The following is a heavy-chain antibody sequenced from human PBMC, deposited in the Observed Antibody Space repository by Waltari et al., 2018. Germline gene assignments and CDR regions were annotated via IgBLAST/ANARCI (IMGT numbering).Heavy chain of an antibody. CDR3: ARVFRGYCSSTSCRNYGMDV. V-gene: IGHV1-69*13. Sequence: QDQLVQSGAEVKKPGSSVTVSCKASGGTFSSYAISWVRQAPGHGLEWMGGIIPIFGTANDAQKYQGRVTITADESTSTAYMELSSLRSEDTAVYYCARVFRGYCSSTSCRNYGMDVWGQGTTVTVSS. CDR2: IIPIFGTA. D-gene: IGHD2-2*01. J-gene: IGHJ6*02. CDR1: GGTFSSYA.